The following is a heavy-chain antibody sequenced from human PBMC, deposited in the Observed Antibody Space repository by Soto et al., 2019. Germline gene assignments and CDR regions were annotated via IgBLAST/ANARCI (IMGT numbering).Heavy chain of an antibody. CDR3: ARKNRATMVRGVINRDRTPFDY. Sequence: PSETLSLTWAVYGGSFSGYYWSWIRQPPGKGLEWIGEINHSGSTNYNPSLKSRVTISVDTSKNQFSLKLSSVTAADTAVYYCARKNRATMVRGVINRDRTPFDYWGQGTLVTVSS. D-gene: IGHD3-10*01. J-gene: IGHJ4*02. CDR2: INHSGST. CDR1: GGSFSGYY. V-gene: IGHV4-34*01.